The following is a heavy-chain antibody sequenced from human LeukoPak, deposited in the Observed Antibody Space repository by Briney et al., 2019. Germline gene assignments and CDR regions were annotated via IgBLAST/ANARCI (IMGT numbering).Heavy chain of an antibody. V-gene: IGHV1-69*06. CDR1: GGTFSSYA. J-gene: IGHJ4*02. D-gene: IGHD3-10*01. Sequence: GSSVKVSCKASGGTFSSYAISWVRQAPGQGLEWMGGIIPIFGTANYAQKFQGRVTMTEDTSTDTAYMELSSLRSEDTAVYYCATDLRITMVRGVSPMAYWGQGTLVTVSS. CDR3: ATDLRITMVRGVSPMAY. CDR2: IIPIFGTA.